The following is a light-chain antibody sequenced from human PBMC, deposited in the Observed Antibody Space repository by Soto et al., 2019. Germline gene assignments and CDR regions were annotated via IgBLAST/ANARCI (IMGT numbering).Light chain of an antibody. J-gene: IGKJ4*01. CDR2: ATS. V-gene: IGKV1-27*01. Sequence: DVQMTQSPSSLSAFVGDRVTITCRASQGLAPYLAWFQQKPGKVPKLLIYATSTLQSGVPSRFSGSGSGTDFTLTISSLQPEDVGTYYCQKYNSAPLTFGGGTKVEIK. CDR1: QGLAPY. CDR3: QKYNSAPLT.